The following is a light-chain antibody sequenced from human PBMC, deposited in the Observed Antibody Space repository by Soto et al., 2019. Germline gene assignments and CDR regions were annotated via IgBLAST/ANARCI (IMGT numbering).Light chain of an antibody. Sequence: EVVLTQSPGTLSLSPGERATLSCRASEGVASNYLAWYQQKRGQAPRLLFYGASSRATGVPDRFSGSGSGTDFTLTISRLEPEDSAVFYCQHYVERSPITFGQGTRLEIK. J-gene: IGKJ5*01. V-gene: IGKV3-20*01. CDR1: EGVASNY. CDR3: QHYVERSPIT. CDR2: GAS.